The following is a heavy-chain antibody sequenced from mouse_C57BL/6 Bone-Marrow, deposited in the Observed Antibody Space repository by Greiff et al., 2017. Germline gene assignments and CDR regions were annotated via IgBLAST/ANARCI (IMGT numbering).Heavy chain of an antibody. D-gene: IGHD1-1*01. CDR3: ARHGSSLAWVAY. V-gene: IGHV5-6*01. J-gene: IGHJ3*01. CDR1: GFTFSSYG. Sequence: EVQLQESGGDLVKPGGSLKLSCAASGFTFSSYGMSWVRQTPDKRLEWVATISSGGSYTYYPDSVKGRFTISRDNAKNTLYLQMSSRKSEDTAMYYFARHGSSLAWVAYWGQGTVVTVSA. CDR2: ISSGGSYT.